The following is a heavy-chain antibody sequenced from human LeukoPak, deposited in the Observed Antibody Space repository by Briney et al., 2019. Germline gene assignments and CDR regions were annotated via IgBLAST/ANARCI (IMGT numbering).Heavy chain of an antibody. V-gene: IGHV3-23*01. Sequence: PGGSLRLSCAASGFTFSSYAMSWVRQAPGKGLEWVSAISGSGGSTYYADSVKGRFTISRDNSKNTLYLQMNSLRAEDTAVYHCAKDFPSWYYDFWSGYYLDPWGQGTLVTVSS. CDR2: ISGSGGST. J-gene: IGHJ5*02. CDR1: GFTFSSYA. D-gene: IGHD3-3*01. CDR3: AKDFPSWYYDFWSGYYLDP.